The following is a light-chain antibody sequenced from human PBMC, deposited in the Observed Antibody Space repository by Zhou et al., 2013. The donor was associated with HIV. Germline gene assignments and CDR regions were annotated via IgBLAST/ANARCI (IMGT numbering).Light chain of an antibody. Sequence: EIVLTQSPATLSLSPGEGATLSCRASQSVGSYLAWFQQKPGQAPRLLIYTASNRATGIPARFRGSGSGTDFTLTISSLEPEDFAVYFCQQFSGSPSTFGQGTKVEI. CDR1: QSVGSY. J-gene: IGKJ1*01. CDR2: TAS. V-gene: IGKV3-11*01. CDR3: QQFSGSPST.